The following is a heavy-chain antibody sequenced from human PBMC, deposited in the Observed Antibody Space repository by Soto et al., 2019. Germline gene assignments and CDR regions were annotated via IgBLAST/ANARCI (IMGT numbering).Heavy chain of an antibody. CDR1: GFTFSSYG. J-gene: IGHJ3*02. CDR2: IWYDGSNK. V-gene: IGHV3-33*01. CDR3: ARDGVEKIEAFDI. Sequence: ESGGGVVQPGRSLRLSCAAAGFTFSSYGMHWVRQAPGKGLEWVAVIWYDGSNKYYADSVKGRFTISRDNSKNTLYLQMNSLRAEDTAVYYGARDGVEKIEAFDIWGQGTMVTVSS. D-gene: IGHD1-1*01.